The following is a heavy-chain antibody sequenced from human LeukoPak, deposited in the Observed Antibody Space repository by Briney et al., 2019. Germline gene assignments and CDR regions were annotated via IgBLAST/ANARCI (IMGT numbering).Heavy chain of an antibody. CDR3: ARSANYFDTSGQDY. V-gene: IGHV3-11*06. J-gene: IGHJ4*02. D-gene: IGHD3-22*01. CDR2: ISGSTSYT. Sequence: PGGSLRLSCAASGFTFSDYYMSWIRQAPGKGLEWVSYISGSTSYTNYADSVKGRFTISRDNAKNSLYLQMNSLRAEDTAVYYCARSANYFDTSGQDYWGQGTLVTVSS. CDR1: GFTFSDYY.